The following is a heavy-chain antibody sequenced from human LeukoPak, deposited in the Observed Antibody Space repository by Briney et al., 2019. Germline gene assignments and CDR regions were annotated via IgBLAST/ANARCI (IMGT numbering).Heavy chain of an antibody. CDR3: AKDVGSSSPHFDY. CDR2: FSGSGGST. D-gene: IGHD6-6*01. Sequence: QPGGSLRLSCAASGFTFSSYAMSWVRQAPGKGLEWVSAFSGSGGSTYYGDSVKGRFTISRDNSKNTLYLQMNSLRAEDTAVYYCAKDVGSSSPHFDYWGQGTLVTVSS. J-gene: IGHJ4*02. V-gene: IGHV3-23*01. CDR1: GFTFSSYA.